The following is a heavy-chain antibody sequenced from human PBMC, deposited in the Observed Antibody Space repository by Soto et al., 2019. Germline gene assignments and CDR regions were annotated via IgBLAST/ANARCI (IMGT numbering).Heavy chain of an antibody. J-gene: IGHJ6*02. D-gene: IGHD3-16*01. CDR3: AKGITDTGGFYYYSMDV. CDR1: GFTFSSYA. CDR2: ISGSGDIT. V-gene: IGHV3-23*01. Sequence: EVKLLDSGGGLVQTGGSLRLSCTASGFTFSSYAMSWVRQAPGKGLDWVSVISGSGDITYSADSVKGRFTISRDNSKNTLYLQMNSLRAEDTAVYHCAKGITDTGGFYYYSMDVWGQGTAVNVSS.